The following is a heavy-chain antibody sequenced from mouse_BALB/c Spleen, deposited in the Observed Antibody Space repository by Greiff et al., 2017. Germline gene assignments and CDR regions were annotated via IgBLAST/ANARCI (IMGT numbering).Heavy chain of an antibody. J-gene: IGHJ2*01. Sequence: QVQLQQSGAELVRPGSSVKISCKASGYAFSSYWMNWVKQRPGQGLEWIGQIYPGDGDTNYNGKFKGKATLTVDKSSSTAHMELLSLTSEDSAVYYCGRSPNLPGYFDYWGQGTTLTVSS. CDR3: GRSPNLPGYFDY. V-gene: IGHV1-80*01. CDR1: GYAFSSYW. CDR2: IYPGDGDT. D-gene: IGHD5-1*01.